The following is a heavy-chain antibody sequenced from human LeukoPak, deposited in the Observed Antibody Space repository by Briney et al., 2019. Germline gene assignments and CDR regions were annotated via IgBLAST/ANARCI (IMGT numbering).Heavy chain of an antibody. D-gene: IGHD7-27*01. CDR1: GFTFSDFW. CDR3: ARDMWGTFDY. V-gene: IGHV3-74*01. Sequence: AGGSLRLSCAAPGFTFSDFWIHWVRQAPGKGPVWVSRIRPDGTDASYADSVKGRFTISRDNARNTLFLQISSLRDEDTAVYYCARDMWGTFDYWGQGTLVTVSS. J-gene: IGHJ4*02. CDR2: IRPDGTDA.